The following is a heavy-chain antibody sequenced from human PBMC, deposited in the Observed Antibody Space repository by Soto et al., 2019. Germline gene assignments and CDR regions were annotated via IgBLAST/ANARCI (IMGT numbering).Heavy chain of an antibody. CDR1: GYTFTSYA. V-gene: IGHV1-3*01. Sequence: ASVKVSCKASGYTFTSYAMHWVRQAPGQRLEWMGWINAGNGNTKYSQKFQGRVTITRDTSASTAYMELSSLRSEDTAVYYCARSGLESNWGFLSSYYYMDVWGKGTTVTVSS. J-gene: IGHJ6*03. D-gene: IGHD7-27*01. CDR2: INAGNGNT. CDR3: ARSGLESNWGFLSSYYYMDV.